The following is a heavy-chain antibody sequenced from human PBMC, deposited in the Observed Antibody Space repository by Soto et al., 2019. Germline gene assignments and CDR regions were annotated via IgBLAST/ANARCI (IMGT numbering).Heavy chain of an antibody. CDR2: IYYSGST. Sequence: PSETLSLTCTVSGGSISSYYWSWIRQPPGKGLEWIGYIYYSGSTNYNPSLKSRVTISVDTSKNQFSLKLSSVTAADTAVYYCARDIGYSYALDYWGQGTLVTVSS. J-gene: IGHJ4*02. CDR1: GGSISSYY. D-gene: IGHD5-18*01. V-gene: IGHV4-59*01. CDR3: ARDIGYSYALDY.